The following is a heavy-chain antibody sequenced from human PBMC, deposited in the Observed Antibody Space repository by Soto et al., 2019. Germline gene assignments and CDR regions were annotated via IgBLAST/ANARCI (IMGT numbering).Heavy chain of an antibody. D-gene: IGHD3-3*01. Sequence: EVQLVESGGGLVQPGRSLRLSCAASGFTFDDYVMHWVRQAPGKGLEWVSGISWNSGSIGYADSVKGRFTISRDNAKNSLYLQMNSLRAEDTALYYCAKDIWDKFWSAYYTAFDSWGQGTLVTVSS. J-gene: IGHJ4*02. CDR3: AKDIWDKFWSAYYTAFDS. CDR2: ISWNSGSI. CDR1: GFTFDDYV. V-gene: IGHV3-9*01.